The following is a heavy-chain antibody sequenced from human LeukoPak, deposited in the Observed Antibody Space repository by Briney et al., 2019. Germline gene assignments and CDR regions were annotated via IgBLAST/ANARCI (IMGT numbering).Heavy chain of an antibody. CDR2: VNPSGNT. J-gene: IGHJ4*02. D-gene: IGHD1-26*01. CDR3: ARGVFDGSYFAC. V-gene: IGHV4-34*01. CDR1: GGSFSGYD. Sequence: SETLSLTCAVHGGSFSGYDWRWIRQPPGKGLEWIGEVNPSGNTNYNPSLKSRVTISVDTSKNQFSLNLSSVTAADTAVYYCARGVFDGSYFACWGQGTLVTVSS.